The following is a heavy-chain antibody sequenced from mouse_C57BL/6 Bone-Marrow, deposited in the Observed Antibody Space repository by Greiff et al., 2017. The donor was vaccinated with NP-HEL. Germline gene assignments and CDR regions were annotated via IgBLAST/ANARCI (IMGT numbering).Heavy chain of an antibody. D-gene: IGHD1-1*01. CDR2: INPNNGGT. Sequence: EVQLQQSGPELVKPGASVKMSCKASGYTFTDYNMHWVKQSHGKSLEWIGYINPNNGGTSYNQKFKGKATLIVNKSSSTAYMELRSLTSEDSAVYYCARGDFITTVVATYWYFDVWGTGTTVTVSS. V-gene: IGHV1-22*01. J-gene: IGHJ1*03. CDR3: ARGDFITTVVATYWYFDV. CDR1: GYTFTDYN.